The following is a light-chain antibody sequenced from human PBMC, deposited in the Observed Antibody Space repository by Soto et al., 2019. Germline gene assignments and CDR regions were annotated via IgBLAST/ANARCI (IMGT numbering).Light chain of an antibody. Sequence: VRTPSPSASGTPGQRVTISCSVSSSNIGSNTVNWYQQLPGTAPKLLIYSNDQRPSGVPDRFPASKSGTSASLAISGLQSEDEADYYCAEWDDSLNGYVFGTGTKVTVL. V-gene: IGLV1-44*01. CDR1: SSNIGSNT. CDR2: SND. J-gene: IGLJ1*01. CDR3: AEWDDSLNGYV.